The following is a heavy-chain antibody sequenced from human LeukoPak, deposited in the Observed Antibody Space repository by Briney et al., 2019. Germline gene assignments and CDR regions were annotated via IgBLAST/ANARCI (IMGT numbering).Heavy chain of an antibody. V-gene: IGHV4-31*03. CDR2: IYYSGST. CDR1: GGSISSGGYY. D-gene: IGHD4-17*01. J-gene: IGHJ6*03. Sequence: SETLSHTCTVSGGSISSGGYYWSWIRQHPGKGLEWIGYIYYSGSTYYNPSLKSRVTISVDTSKNQFSLKLSSVTAADTAVYYCTRDRATVTTFSNYYYYYYMDVWGKGTTVTVSS. CDR3: TRDRATVTTFSNYYYYYYMDV.